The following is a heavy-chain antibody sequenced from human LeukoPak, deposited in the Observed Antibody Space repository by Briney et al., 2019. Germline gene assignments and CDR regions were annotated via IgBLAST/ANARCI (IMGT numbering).Heavy chain of an antibody. J-gene: IGHJ4*02. CDR3: ARVSFGFWSGFQDY. CDR1: GFTLRSYT. CDR2: IGISSNKI. V-gene: IGHV3-21*01. Sequence: GGSLRLSCAASGFTLRSYTMNWVRQAPGKGLEWVSSIGISSNKIYYADSVKGRFIISRDNAKNSVYLQMNSLRAEDTAVYYCARVSFGFWSGFQDYWGRGTLVTVSS. D-gene: IGHD3-3*01.